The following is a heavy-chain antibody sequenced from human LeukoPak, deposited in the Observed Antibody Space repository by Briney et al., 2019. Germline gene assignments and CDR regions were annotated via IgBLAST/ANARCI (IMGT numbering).Heavy chain of an antibody. CDR1: GFTFSDSF. CDR3: ATSSWYRLAY. J-gene: IGHJ4*02. Sequence: GGSLRLSCAASGFTFSDSFMSWVRQAPGKGLEWVGRSRNKADSYTAEYAASVKGRFTISRDESKNSLYLQISSLETENAAVYYCATSSWYRLAYWGQGSLVTVSS. D-gene: IGHD6-13*01. V-gene: IGHV3-72*01. CDR2: SRNKADSYTA.